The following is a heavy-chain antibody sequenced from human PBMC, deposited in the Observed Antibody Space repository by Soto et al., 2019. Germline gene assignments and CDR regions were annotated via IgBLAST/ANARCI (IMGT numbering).Heavy chain of an antibody. Sequence: PGGVLRLSCAASGFTFSSYSMNWVRQAPGKGLEWVASISISSSYTYYADSVKGRFTISRDNSKNTLYLQMNSLRAEDTAVYYCATDRIAGNFDYWGQGTQVTVSS. CDR2: ISISSSYT. CDR3: ATDRIAGNFDY. J-gene: IGHJ4*02. V-gene: IGHV3-21*04. CDR1: GFTFSSYS.